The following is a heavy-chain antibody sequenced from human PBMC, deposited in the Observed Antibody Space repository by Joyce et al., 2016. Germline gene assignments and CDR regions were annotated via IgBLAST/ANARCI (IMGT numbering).Heavy chain of an antibody. Sequence: QLQLQESGPGLVKPSETLSLTCTVSGGSLNRSDHYWGWVRQPPGKGLVWVGYIFYTVTTYYNPALKSRVSISVATSKDQFALKLSSVTAADTAVYYCARRSRSDDAFHIWGQGTMVTVSS. CDR1: GGSLNRSDHY. CDR3: ARRSRSDDAFHI. CDR2: IFYTVTT. J-gene: IGHJ3*02. D-gene: IGHD6-19*01. V-gene: IGHV4-39*01.